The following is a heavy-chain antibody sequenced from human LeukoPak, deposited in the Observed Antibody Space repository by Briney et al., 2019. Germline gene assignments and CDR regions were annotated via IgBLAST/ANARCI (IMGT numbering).Heavy chain of an antibody. CDR1: GGSISSSSYY. Sequence: PSETLSLTCTVSGGSISSSSYYWGWIRQPPGKGLEWIGSIYYSGSTHYNPSLKSRVTISVDTSKNQFSLKLSSVTAADTAVYYCARDTYYYDSSGYYGSRFDPWGQGTLVTVSS. CDR3: ARDTYYYDSSGYYGSRFDP. CDR2: IYYSGST. D-gene: IGHD3-22*01. V-gene: IGHV4-39*07. J-gene: IGHJ5*02.